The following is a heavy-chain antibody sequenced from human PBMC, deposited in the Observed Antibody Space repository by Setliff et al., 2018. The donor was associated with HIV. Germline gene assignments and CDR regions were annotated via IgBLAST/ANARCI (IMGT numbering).Heavy chain of an antibody. CDR1: GYTFTSYA. D-gene: IGHD2-21*02. Sequence: GASVKVSCKASGYTFTSYAMHWVRQAPGQRLEWMGWTNAGNGNTKYSQKFQGRVTITRDTSASTAYMELSSLRSEDTAVYYCASGGNSLFDYWGQGTLVTVSS. CDR2: TNAGNGNT. J-gene: IGHJ4*02. CDR3: ASGGNSLFDY. V-gene: IGHV1-3*01.